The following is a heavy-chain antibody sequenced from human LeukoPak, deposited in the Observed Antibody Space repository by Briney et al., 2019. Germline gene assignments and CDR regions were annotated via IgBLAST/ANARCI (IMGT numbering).Heavy chain of an antibody. Sequence: ASVTVSCKGSGYTFTSYDINWVRQPTAQGLEWMGWKNSNSGNTGYAQKFKGRVTMTRNTSISTAYMELSSRRSGDTAVYYCARGHPSFDYWGEGTLVTVSS. V-gene: IGHV1-8*01. CDR3: ARGHPSFDY. J-gene: IGHJ4*02. D-gene: IGHD3-10*01. CDR2: KNSNSGNT. CDR1: GYTFTSYD.